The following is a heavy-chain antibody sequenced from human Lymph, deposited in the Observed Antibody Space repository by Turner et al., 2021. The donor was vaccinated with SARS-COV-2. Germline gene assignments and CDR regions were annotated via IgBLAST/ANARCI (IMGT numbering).Heavy chain of an antibody. V-gene: IGHV3-21*01. Sequence: VQPVESWVGLVTSGGSLSVSCGASGFTFSTYSMDWVRQAPGKGLEWISSISSSSSYIYYADSVKGRFTISRDDAKNSLYLQMNSLRAEDTAVYYCARDIPTTADYFDYWGQGTLVTVSS. D-gene: IGHD4-17*01. CDR2: ISSSSSYI. J-gene: IGHJ4*02. CDR3: ARDIPTTADYFDY. CDR1: GFTFSTYS.